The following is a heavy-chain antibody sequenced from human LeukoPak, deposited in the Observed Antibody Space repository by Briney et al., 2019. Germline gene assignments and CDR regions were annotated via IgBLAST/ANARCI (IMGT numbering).Heavy chain of an antibody. V-gene: IGHV1-18*01. CDR3: ARGDYGRNPDY. Sequence: GASVKVSCKASGYTFTNYGINWVRQAPGQGLEWMGWISGYNGNTNYAQKLQGRVTMTTDTSTTTAYMELRSLRSDATAMYYCARGDYGRNPDYWGQGTLVTVSS. D-gene: IGHD4-23*01. CDR2: ISGYNGNT. CDR1: GYTFTNYG. J-gene: IGHJ4*02.